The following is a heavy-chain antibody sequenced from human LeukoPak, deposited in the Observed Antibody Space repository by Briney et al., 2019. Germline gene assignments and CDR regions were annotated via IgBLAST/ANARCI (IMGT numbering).Heavy chain of an antibody. CDR3: ARAPNSGYSYRSGMYYYYGMDV. J-gene: IGHJ6*04. CDR1: GGSFSGYY. D-gene: IGHD5-18*01. V-gene: IGHV4-34*01. CDR2: INHSGST. Sequence: PSETLSLTCAVYGGSFSGYYWSWICQPPGKGLEWIGEINHSGSTNYNPSLKSRVTISVDTSKNKFSLKLSSVTAADTAVYYCARAPNSGYSYRSGMYYYYGMDVWGKGTTVTVSS.